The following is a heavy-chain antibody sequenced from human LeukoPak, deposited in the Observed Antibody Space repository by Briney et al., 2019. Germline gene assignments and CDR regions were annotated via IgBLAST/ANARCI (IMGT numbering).Heavy chain of an antibody. D-gene: IGHD3-22*01. Sequence: ASVKVSCKASGYTFTSYGISWVRQAPGQGLEWMGWISAYNGNTNYAQKLQGRVTMTTDTSTSTAYMELRSLRSDDTAVYYCARGHYYDSSGYYHGYYYYYGMDVWGQGTTATVSS. CDR2: ISAYNGNT. J-gene: IGHJ6*02. V-gene: IGHV1-18*01. CDR1: GYTFTSYG. CDR3: ARGHYYDSSGYYHGYYYYYGMDV.